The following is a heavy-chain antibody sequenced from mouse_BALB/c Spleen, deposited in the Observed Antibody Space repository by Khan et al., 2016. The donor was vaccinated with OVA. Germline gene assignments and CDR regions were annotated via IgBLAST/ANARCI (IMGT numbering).Heavy chain of an antibody. J-gene: IGHJ2*01. D-gene: IGHD1-1*01. CDR1: GYSITSDYA. CDR2: ISYSGRT. CDR3: ASSVTITTVVATDFDY. Sequence: EVQLQEPGPGLVKPSQSLSLTCTVAGYSITSDYAWNWIRQFPGNKLEWMGYISYSGRTSYNPSLKSRISITRDTSKNQFFLQLNSVTTEDTATYYCASSVTITTVVATDFDYWGQGTTLTVSS. V-gene: IGHV3-2*02.